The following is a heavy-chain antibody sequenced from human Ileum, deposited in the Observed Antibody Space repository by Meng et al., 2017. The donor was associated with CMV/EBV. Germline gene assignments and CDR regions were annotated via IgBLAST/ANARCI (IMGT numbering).Heavy chain of an antibody. CDR2: ISSSSSTI. D-gene: IGHD3-3*01. CDR3: ARDQDFWSGYSHAFDY. Sequence: GESLKISCAASGFTVSSSYMNWVRQAPGKGLEWVSYISSSSSTIYYADSVKGRFTISRDNAKNSLYLQMNSLRAEDTAVYYCARDQDFWSGYSHAFDYWGQGTLVTVSS. CDR1: GFTVSSSY. V-gene: IGHV3-48*04. J-gene: IGHJ4*02.